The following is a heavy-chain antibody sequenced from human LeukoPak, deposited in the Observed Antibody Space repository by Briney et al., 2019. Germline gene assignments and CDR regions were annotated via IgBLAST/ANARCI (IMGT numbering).Heavy chain of an antibody. CDR1: GFTFSSYG. CDR3: AKVGSPSYPVLYYYYYYMDV. D-gene: IGHD1-26*01. CDR2: IRYDGSNK. J-gene: IGHJ6*03. V-gene: IGHV3-30*02. Sequence: GGSLRLSCAASGFTFSSYGMHWVRQAPGKGLEWVAFIRYDGSNKYYADSVKGRFTISRDNSKNTLYLQMNSLRAEDTAVYYCAKVGSPSYPVLYYYYYYMDVWGKGTTVTISS.